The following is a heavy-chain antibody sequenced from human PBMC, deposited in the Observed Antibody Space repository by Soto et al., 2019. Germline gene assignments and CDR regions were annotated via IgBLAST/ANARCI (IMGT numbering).Heavy chain of an antibody. J-gene: IGHJ5*02. D-gene: IGHD3-10*01. CDR3: ARVHYGSGSPQINGYSWFDP. V-gene: IGHV1-18*01. Sequence: ASVKVSCKASGYTFTSYGISWVRQAPGQGLEWMGWISAYNGNTNYAQKLQGRVTMTTDTSTSTAYMELRSLRSDDTAVYYCARVHYGSGSPQINGYSWFDPWGQGTLVTVSS. CDR2: ISAYNGNT. CDR1: GYTFTSYG.